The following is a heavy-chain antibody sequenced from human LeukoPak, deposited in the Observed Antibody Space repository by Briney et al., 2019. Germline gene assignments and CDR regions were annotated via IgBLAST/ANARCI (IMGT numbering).Heavy chain of an antibody. CDR2: ISSSSSSI. CDR3: AREGAAGILLDS. Sequence: GGSLRLSCAASGFTFSSFGMYCVRQAPGKGLEWVSYISSSSSSIYYTDSVKGRFTISRDNAKNSLFLQINSLRDEDTGVSFCAREGAAGILLDSWGQGALVTASS. CDR1: GFTFSSFG. J-gene: IGHJ4*02. D-gene: IGHD6-25*01. V-gene: IGHV3-48*02.